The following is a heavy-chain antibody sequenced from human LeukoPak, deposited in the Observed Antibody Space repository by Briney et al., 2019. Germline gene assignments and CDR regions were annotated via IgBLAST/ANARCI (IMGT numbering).Heavy chain of an antibody. CDR2: IWYDGSNK. J-gene: IGHJ5*02. V-gene: IGHV3-33*01. CDR3: ARDRRAYYYDSKGIDP. D-gene: IGHD3-22*01. Sequence: GGSLRLSCAASGFTFSSYGMHWVRQAPGKGLEWVAVIWYDGSNKYYADSVKGRFTISRDNSKNTLYLQMNSLRAEDTAVYYCARDRRAYYYDSKGIDPWGQGTLVTVSS. CDR1: GFTFSSYG.